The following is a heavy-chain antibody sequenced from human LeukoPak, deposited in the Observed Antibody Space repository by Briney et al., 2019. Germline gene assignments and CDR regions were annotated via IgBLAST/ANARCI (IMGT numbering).Heavy chain of an antibody. Sequence: ASVKVSCKASGYTFTGYYMHWVRQAPGQGLEWMGWINPNSGGTNYAQKFQGRVTMTRDTSISTAYMELSRLRSDDTAVYYCARDLSDDYGDSYNLFDPWGQGTLVTVSS. CDR2: INPNSGGT. V-gene: IGHV1-2*02. D-gene: IGHD4-17*01. J-gene: IGHJ5*02. CDR3: ARDLSDDYGDSYNLFDP. CDR1: GYTFTGYY.